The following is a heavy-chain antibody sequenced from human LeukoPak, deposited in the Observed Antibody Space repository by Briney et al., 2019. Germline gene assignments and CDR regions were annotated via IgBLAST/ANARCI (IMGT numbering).Heavy chain of an antibody. V-gene: IGHV4-34*01. D-gene: IGHD4-17*01. CDR1: GTSFSSYY. J-gene: IGHJ4*02. CDR2: VNHSGYT. CDR3: ARMTTGHDY. Sequence: KPSETLSLTCGVSGTSFSSYYWSWIRQTPGKGLEWIGEVNHSGYTNTNPSLKSRVTISVDASKNQFSLRMNTVTAADTAVYFCARMTTGHDYWGQGTLVTVSS.